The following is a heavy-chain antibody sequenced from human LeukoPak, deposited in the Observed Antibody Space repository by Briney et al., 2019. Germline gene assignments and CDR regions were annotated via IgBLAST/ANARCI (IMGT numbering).Heavy chain of an antibody. CDR2: IKQDGSEK. CDR1: GFTFRTYW. CDR3: ASQFRDWGDY. D-gene: IGHD7-27*01. J-gene: IGHJ4*02. Sequence: GGSLRLSCEGSGFTFRTYWMTWVRQAPGKGLEWVANIKQDGSEKYYVDSVKGRFTIPRDNAQNSLYLQMNSLRAEDTAVYYCASQFRDWGDYWGQGTLVTVSS. V-gene: IGHV3-7*01.